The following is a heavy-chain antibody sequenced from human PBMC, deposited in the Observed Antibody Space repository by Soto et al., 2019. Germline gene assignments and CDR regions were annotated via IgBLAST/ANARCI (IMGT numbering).Heavy chain of an antibody. V-gene: IGHV4-34*01. CDR1: GGSFSGYY. Sequence: SEILSLTCAVYGGSFSGYYWSWIRQPPGKGLEWIGEINHSGSTNYNPSLKIRVTISVDTSKNQFSLKLGSVTAADTAVYYCAREGDYYDSSGYYYEGGFDYWGQGTLVTVSS. CDR2: INHSGST. CDR3: AREGDYYDSSGYYYEGGFDY. D-gene: IGHD3-22*01. J-gene: IGHJ4*02.